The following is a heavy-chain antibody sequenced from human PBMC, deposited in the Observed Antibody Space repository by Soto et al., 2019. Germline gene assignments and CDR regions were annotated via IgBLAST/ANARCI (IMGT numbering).Heavy chain of an antibody. Sequence: QLVQSGAEVKKPGASVKVSCKASGYTFSNYAMHWVRQAPGQSLEWMGWINTANGNTKYSQKFQGRVTITRDTSASTAYMELSSLRSEDTAVFYRAREGYYGSGSYNYWGQGTLVTVSS. J-gene: IGHJ4*02. CDR3: AREGYYGSGSYNY. V-gene: IGHV1-3*04. CDR2: INTANGNT. CDR1: GYTFSNYA. D-gene: IGHD3-10*01.